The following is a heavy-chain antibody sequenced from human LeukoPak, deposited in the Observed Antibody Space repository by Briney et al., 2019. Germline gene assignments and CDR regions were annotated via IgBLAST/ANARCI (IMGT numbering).Heavy chain of an antibody. CDR1: GYTFTSYY. CDR2: INPSGGST. V-gene: IGHV1-46*01. D-gene: IGHD6-19*01. CDR3: ARANVEQWLVDFDY. J-gene: IGHJ4*02. Sequence: ASVKVSCKASGYTFTSYYMHWVRQAPGQGLEWMGRINPSGGSTSYAQKLQGRVTMTTDTSTSTAYMELRSLRSDDTAVYYCARANVEQWLVDFDYWGQGTLVTVSS.